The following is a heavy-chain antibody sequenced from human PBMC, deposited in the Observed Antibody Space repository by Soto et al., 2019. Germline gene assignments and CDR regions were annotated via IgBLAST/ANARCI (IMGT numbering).Heavy chain of an antibody. CDR2: IIPIFGTA. CDR3: ASLLARVDRYYYYGMDV. CDR1: GGTFSSYA. J-gene: IGHJ6*02. V-gene: IGHV1-69*13. D-gene: IGHD2-15*01. Sequence: SVKVSCKASGGTFSSYAISWVRQAPGQGLEWMGGIIPIFGTANYAQKFQGRVTITADESTSTAYMELSSLRSEDTAVYYCASLLARVDRYYYYGMDVWGQGTTVTVSS.